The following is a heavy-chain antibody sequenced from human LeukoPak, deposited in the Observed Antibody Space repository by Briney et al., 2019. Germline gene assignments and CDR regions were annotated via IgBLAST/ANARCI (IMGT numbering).Heavy chain of an antibody. CDR3: ARGPSGYHNT. CDR1: GFTFSSYG. CDR2: ISGSGDIT. V-gene: IGHV3-23*01. Sequence: GGSLRLSCAASGFTFSSYGMNWVRQAPGKGLEWVSGISGSGDITDYADSVKGRFTISRDNSKNTLYLQMNSLRAEDTAVYYCARGPSGYHNTGGQGTLVTVSS. J-gene: IGHJ4*02. D-gene: IGHD5-12*01.